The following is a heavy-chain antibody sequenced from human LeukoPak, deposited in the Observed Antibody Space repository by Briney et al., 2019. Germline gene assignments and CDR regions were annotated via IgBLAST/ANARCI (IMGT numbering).Heavy chain of an antibody. CDR1: GYSISSYY. V-gene: IGHV4-59*01. D-gene: IGHD2-15*01. Sequence: PSETLSLTCTVSGYSISSYYWSWIRQPPGKGLEWIGYIYYSGSTNYNPSLKSRVTISVDTSKNQFSLKLSSVTAADTAVYYCASGGYCSGGSCYWVPFDYWGQGTLVTVSS. CDR2: IYYSGST. CDR3: ASGGYCSGGSCYWVPFDY. J-gene: IGHJ4*02.